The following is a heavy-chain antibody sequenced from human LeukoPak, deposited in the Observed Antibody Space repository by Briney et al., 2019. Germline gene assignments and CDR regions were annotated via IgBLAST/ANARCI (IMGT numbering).Heavy chain of an antibody. D-gene: IGHD4-23*01. CDR3: ARDYGGSSPFDY. CDR1: GFAFSSYW. Sequence: GGSLRLSCAASGFAFSSYWMYWVRQDPGTGLVWVSRINTDGSITNYADSVKGRFTISRDNYKDTLYLQMNSLRAEDTAVYYCARDYGGSSPFDYWGQGTLVTVSS. V-gene: IGHV3-74*01. CDR2: INTDGSIT. J-gene: IGHJ4*02.